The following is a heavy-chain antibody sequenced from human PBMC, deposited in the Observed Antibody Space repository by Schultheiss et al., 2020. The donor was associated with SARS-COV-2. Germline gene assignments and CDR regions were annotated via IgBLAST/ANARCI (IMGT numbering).Heavy chain of an antibody. V-gene: IGHV4-59*01. CDR3: ARSPTYYYDSSGIKG. J-gene: IGHJ4*02. D-gene: IGHD3-22*01. CDR2: IYYSGST. Sequence: SETLSLTCTVSGGSISSYYWSWIRQPPGKGLEWIGYIYYSGSTNYNPSLKSRVTISVETSKNQFSLKLSSVTAADTAVYYCARSPTYYYDSSGIKGWGQGTLVTVS. CDR1: GGSISSYY.